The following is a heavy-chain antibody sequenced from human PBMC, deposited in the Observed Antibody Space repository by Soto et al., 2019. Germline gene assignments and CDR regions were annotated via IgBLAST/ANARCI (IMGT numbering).Heavy chain of an antibody. V-gene: IGHV4-34*01. Sequence: SETVSLTCACYGWSFSGYYWSWIGQPPGKGLEWIGEINHSGSTKYNPSIKSRVTISVATSKTQFSLKLSSVPAADTAVYYCATYGSGSYNFDYWGHGTLVTVSS. J-gene: IGHJ4*01. CDR3: ATYGSGSYNFDY. CDR2: INHSGST. CDR1: GWSFSGYY. D-gene: IGHD3-10*01.